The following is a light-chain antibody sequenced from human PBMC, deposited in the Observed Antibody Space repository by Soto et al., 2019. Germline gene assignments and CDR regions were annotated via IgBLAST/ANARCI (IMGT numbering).Light chain of an antibody. Sequence: QSVLTQPPSASGTPGQRVTISCSGSSSNIGSNTVNWYQQLPGPAPKLLIYSNNQRPSGVPDRFSGSKSGTSASLAISGLPSLDRAVRVDSQSVVILNLRHVFAAGTKVAVL. CDR3: SQSVVILNLRHV. V-gene: IGLV1-44*01. CDR2: SNN. J-gene: IGLJ1*01. CDR1: SSNIGSNT.